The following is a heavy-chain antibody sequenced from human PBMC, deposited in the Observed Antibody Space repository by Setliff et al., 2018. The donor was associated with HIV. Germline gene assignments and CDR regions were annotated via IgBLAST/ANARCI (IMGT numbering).Heavy chain of an antibody. CDR1: GGTFSSYA. V-gene: IGHV1-69*10. D-gene: IGHD3-22*01. CDR2: IIPILGIA. J-gene: IGHJ3*02. CDR3: ARDRGDYYDSQGAFDI. Sequence: ASVKVSCKASGGTFSSYAISWVRQAPGQGLEWMGGIIPILGIANYAQKFQGRVTITADESTSTAYMELSSLRSEDTAVYYCARDRGDYYDSQGAFDIWGQGTMVTVSS.